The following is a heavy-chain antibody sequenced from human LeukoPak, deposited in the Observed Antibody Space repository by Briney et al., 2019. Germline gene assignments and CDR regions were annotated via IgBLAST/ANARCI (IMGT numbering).Heavy chain of an antibody. CDR3: ARDRSGSSGWYYFDY. J-gene: IGHJ4*02. CDR2: INTNSGDT. CDR1: GYTFTGYY. Sequence: ASVKVSCKASGYTFTGYYMHWVRQAPGQGLEWMGWINTNSGDTHYAQKFQGRVTMTRETSITTAYMELSRLRSDDTAVYYCARDRSGSSGWYYFDYWGQGTLVTVSS. V-gene: IGHV1-2*02. D-gene: IGHD6-19*01.